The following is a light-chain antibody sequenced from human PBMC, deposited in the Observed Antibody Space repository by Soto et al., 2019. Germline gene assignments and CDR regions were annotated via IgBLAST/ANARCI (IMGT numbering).Light chain of an antibody. CDR3: QQYNNWPPAIT. CDR2: GAS. Sequence: DILLTQSPAALSVSPGERTTLACRASQSFSSNLAWDQQKPGQSPRLLIDGASTRATGIPARFSGSGSGTDFTLTISSLQSEDSAVYYYQQYNNWPPAITFGQGTRLEIK. CDR1: QSFSSN. V-gene: IGKV3-15*01. J-gene: IGKJ5*01.